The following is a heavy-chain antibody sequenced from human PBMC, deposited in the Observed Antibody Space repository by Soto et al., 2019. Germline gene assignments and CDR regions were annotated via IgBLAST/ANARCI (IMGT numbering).Heavy chain of an antibody. CDR2: VSYDGSNK. V-gene: IGHV3-30-3*01. CDR1: GFTFSNYA. D-gene: IGHD2-15*01. Sequence: QVQLVESGGGVVQPGRSLRLSCAASGFTFSNYAMHWVRQAPGKGLEWMAVVSYDGSNKYYADSVKGRFTISRDNSKNTLYLQMNSLRAEDTAVYYCARDLSDGNRQDTYYYYGMDVWGQGTTVTVSS. J-gene: IGHJ6*02. CDR3: ARDLSDGNRQDTYYYYGMDV.